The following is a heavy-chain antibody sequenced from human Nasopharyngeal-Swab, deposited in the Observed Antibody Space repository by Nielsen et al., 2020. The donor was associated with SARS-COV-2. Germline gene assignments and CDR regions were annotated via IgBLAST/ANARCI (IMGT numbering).Heavy chain of an antibody. Sequence: GALKISCEASGFTFSSYSLNWVRQAPGKGLEWVSFVSGSSYFTHYADSVRGRFTVSRDNARNTLYLQMHSLKPEDTAVYFCARGGGVTHYFDFWGQGALVTVSS. V-gene: IGHV3-21*01. CDR1: GFTFSSYS. CDR2: VSGSSYFT. CDR3: ARGGGVTHYFDF. J-gene: IGHJ4*02. D-gene: IGHD4-23*01.